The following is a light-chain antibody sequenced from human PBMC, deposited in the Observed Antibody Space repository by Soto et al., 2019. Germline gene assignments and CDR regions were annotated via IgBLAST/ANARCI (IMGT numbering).Light chain of an antibody. J-gene: IGKJ1*01. CDR2: KAS. Sequence: DIQMTHSPSTLSASVGDRVTITCRASQSISSWLAWYQQTPGKAPKLLIYKASSLESGVQSRSSGSASGREFTLISRSLQPDDFETYYFQQDNSVPTFVQGKKVDIK. V-gene: IGKV1-5*03. CDR3: QQDNSVPT. CDR1: QSISSW.